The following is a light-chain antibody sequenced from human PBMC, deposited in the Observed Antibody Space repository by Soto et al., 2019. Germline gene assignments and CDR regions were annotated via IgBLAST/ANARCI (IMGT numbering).Light chain of an antibody. J-gene: IGLJ1*01. CDR2: GVT. V-gene: IGLV2-14*01. Sequence: QSALTQPASVSGSPGQSITISCTGTSSDGGAYYSVSWYQHHPGKAPKLIIYGVTNRPSGVSNRFSGSKSGNTASLTISGLQAEDEADYHCSSYTSGSSHYVFGTGTKVTVL. CDR1: SSDGGAYYS. CDR3: SSYTSGSSHYV.